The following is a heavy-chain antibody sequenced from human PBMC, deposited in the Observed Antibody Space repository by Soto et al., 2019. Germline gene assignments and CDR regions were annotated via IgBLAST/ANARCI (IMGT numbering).Heavy chain of an antibody. J-gene: IGHJ5*02. CDR2: IEGSGDIT. Sequence: GSLRLSCAASGVSFNTSEMSLVCKTPGKGLEWLTTIEGSGDITYYADSVKGRFTISRDNSKSTVYLQMDSLTADDTAVYFCVKNSGWFNTWGQGPPVTVSS. CDR3: VKNSGWFNT. V-gene: IGHV3-23*01. CDR1: GVSFNTSE.